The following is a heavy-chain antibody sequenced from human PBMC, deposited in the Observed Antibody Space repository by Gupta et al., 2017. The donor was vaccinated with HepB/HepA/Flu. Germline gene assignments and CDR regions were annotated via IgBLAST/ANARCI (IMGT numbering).Heavy chain of an antibody. CDR2: IDPDGRT. Sequence: EVQLVESGGGLVQPGGPLRLSCAASGFPVSPKYLSWIRQAPGKGLEWVSIIDPDGRTYYADAVKGRITISRDSSENTVLLQMDSLRAEDTAMYYGASSGAPNLGDYWGQGTLVTVSS. J-gene: IGHJ4*02. CDR1: GFPVSPKY. D-gene: IGHD2-15*01. V-gene: IGHV3-66*01. CDR3: ASSGAPNLGDY.